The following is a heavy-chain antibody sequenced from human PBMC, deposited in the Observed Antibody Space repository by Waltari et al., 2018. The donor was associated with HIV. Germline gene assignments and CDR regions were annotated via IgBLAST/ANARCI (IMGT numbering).Heavy chain of an antibody. Sequence: EVQLVESGGGLVQPGGSLRLSCAASGFTFSSYDMPWVRQATGKGLEWVSAIGTAGDTYYPGSVKGRFTISRENAKNSLYLQMNSLRAGDTAVYYCARYNYYYGMDVWGQGTTVTVSS. J-gene: IGHJ6*02. CDR3: ARYNYYYGMDV. V-gene: IGHV3-13*01. CDR1: GFTFSSYD. CDR2: IGTAGDT.